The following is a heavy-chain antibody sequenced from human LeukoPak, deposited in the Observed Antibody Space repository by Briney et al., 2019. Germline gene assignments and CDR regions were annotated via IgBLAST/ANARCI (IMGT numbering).Heavy chain of an antibody. Sequence: PGGSLRLSCAASGFTFSSYAMSWVRQAPGKGLEWVSAISGSGGSTYYADSVKGRFTISRDNPKNTLYLQMNSLRAEDTAVYYCAKGHTNYYGSGSYWDYWGQGTLVTVSS. CDR2: ISGSGGST. CDR3: AKGHTNYYGSGSYWDY. D-gene: IGHD3-10*01. J-gene: IGHJ4*02. V-gene: IGHV3-23*01. CDR1: GFTFSSYA.